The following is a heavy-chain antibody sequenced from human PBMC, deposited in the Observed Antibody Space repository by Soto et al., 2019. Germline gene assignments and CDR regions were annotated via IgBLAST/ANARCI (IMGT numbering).Heavy chain of an antibody. D-gene: IGHD3-16*01. CDR1: GFTFSSYA. J-gene: IGHJ4*02. V-gene: IGHV3-23*01. CDR2: ISGSGGGT. Sequence: GGSLRLSCAASGFTFSSYAMSWVRQAPGKGLEWVSAISGSGGGTYYADSVKGRFTISRDNSHNTLYLQVHSLTAEDTAVYYCAKDRRAGGNSAFYFDFWGQGAQVTVSS. CDR3: AKDRRAGGNSAFYFDF.